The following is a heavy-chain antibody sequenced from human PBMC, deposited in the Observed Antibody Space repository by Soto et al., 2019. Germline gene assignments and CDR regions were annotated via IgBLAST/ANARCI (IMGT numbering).Heavy chain of an antibody. CDR3: ARGIVVVAATLRNWFDP. V-gene: IGHV4-59*01. J-gene: IGHJ5*02. D-gene: IGHD2-15*01. Sequence: SETLSLTCTVSGGSISSYYWSWIRQPPGKGLEWIGYIYYSGSTNYNPSLKSRVTISVDTSKNQFSLKLSSVTAADTAVYYCARGIVVVAATLRNWFDPWGQGTLVTVSS. CDR1: GGSISSYY. CDR2: IYYSGST.